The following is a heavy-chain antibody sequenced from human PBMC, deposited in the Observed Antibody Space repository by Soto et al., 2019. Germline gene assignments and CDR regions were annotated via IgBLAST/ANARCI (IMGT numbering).Heavy chain of an antibody. J-gene: IGHJ4*02. CDR3: VKDIGPKGRYGYDY. CDR1: GFTFSSYA. Sequence: PGGSLRLSCSASGFTFSSYAMHWVRQAPGKGLEYVSATSSNGGSTYYADSVKGRFTISRDNSKNTLYLQMSSLRAEDTVVYYCVKDIGPKGRYGYDYWGQGTLVTVSS. V-gene: IGHV3-64D*08. CDR2: TSSNGGST. D-gene: IGHD5-18*01.